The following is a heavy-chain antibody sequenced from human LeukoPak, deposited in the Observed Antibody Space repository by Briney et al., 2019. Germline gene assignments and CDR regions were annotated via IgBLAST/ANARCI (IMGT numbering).Heavy chain of an antibody. CDR3: ARAQHYYGSGSYRGRGYYFDS. D-gene: IGHD3-10*01. CDR2: IYYSGCT. CDR1: GGSISSYY. J-gene: IGHJ4*02. Sequence: KSSETLSLTCTVSGGSISSYYWSWIRQPPGKGLEWIGYIYYSGCTNYNPSLKSRVTISVDTSKNQFSLKLSSVTAADTAVYYCARAQHYYGSGSYRGRGYYFDSWGQGTLVTVSS. V-gene: IGHV4-59*01.